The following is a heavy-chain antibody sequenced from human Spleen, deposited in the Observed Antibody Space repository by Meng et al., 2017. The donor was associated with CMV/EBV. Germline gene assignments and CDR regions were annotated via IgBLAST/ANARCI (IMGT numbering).Heavy chain of an antibody. V-gene: IGHV1-18*01. Sequence: ASVKVSCKASGYTFTSYGISWVRQAPGQGLEWMGWISVNNGNTNYAQKLQDRVTMTTDTSTSTAYMELRSLRSDDTAVYYCARDSSSWYYYYYGMDVWGQGTTVTVSS. CDR3: ARDSSSWYYYYYGMDV. J-gene: IGHJ6*02. CDR1: GYTFTSYG. D-gene: IGHD6-13*01. CDR2: ISVNNGNT.